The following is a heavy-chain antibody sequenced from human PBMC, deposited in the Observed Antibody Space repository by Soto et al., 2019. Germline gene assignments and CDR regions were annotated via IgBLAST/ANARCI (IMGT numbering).Heavy chain of an antibody. V-gene: IGHV3-23*01. CDR2: IKSDGSST. J-gene: IGHJ4*02. D-gene: IGHD2-15*01. Sequence: GGSLRLSCVASGFSFDNYGMSWVRQAPGKGLEWVSAIKSDGSSTYYAASVKDRFTISRDNARNSLYLQMTSLRDEDTAVYYCARETPSFDSWGQGTLVTVSS. CDR1: GFSFDNYG. CDR3: ARETPSFDS.